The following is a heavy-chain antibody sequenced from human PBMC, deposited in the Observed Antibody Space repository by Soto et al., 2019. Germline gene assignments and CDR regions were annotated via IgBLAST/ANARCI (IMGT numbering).Heavy chain of an antibody. CDR3: ATKTGAVGSMPLDY. V-gene: IGHV3-7*01. CDR1: GLTFSDYW. Sequence: EVQLVESGGGLVQPGGSLRLSCIASGLTFSDYWMSWVRQVPGKGLEWVAYIKQDGSEKYYVDSVKGRFTISRDNAKNSLYLQINRLRVEDTALYYCATKTGAVGSMPLDYWGQGTQVTVSS. J-gene: IGHJ4*02. D-gene: IGHD6-13*01. CDR2: IKQDGSEK.